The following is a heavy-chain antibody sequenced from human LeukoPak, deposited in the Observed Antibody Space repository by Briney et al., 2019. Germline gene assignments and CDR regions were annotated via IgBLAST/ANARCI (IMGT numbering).Heavy chain of an antibody. CDR1: GGSISSYY. Sequence: PSETLSLTCTVSGGSISSYYWSWIRQPPGKGLEWIGYIYYSGSTNYNPSLKSRVTISVDTSKNQFSLKLSSVTAADTAVYYCARAIAARPKPLYYYYMDVWGKGTTVTVSS. D-gene: IGHD6-6*01. V-gene: IGHV4-59*01. CDR3: ARAIAARPKPLYYYYMDV. CDR2: IYYSGST. J-gene: IGHJ6*03.